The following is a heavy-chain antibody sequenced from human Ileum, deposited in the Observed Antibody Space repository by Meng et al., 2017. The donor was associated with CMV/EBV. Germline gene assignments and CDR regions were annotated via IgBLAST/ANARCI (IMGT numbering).Heavy chain of an antibody. CDR1: GGSFSGYY. D-gene: IGHD2-15*01. V-gene: IGHV4-34*01. Sequence: QVQLQHGGAGLLKPSETLSLTCAVYGGSFSGYYWSWIRQPPGKGLEWIGEINHSGSTNYNPSLKSRVTISVDTSKNQFSLKLSSVTAADTAVYYCARGVAGGPFDYWGQGTLVTVSS. CDR2: INHSGST. CDR3: ARGVAGGPFDY. J-gene: IGHJ4*02.